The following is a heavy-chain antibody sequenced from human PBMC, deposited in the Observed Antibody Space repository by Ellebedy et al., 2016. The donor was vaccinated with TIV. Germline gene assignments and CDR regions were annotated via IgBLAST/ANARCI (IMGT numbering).Heavy chain of an antibody. Sequence: SETLSLXXTVSGASITNYYGSWIRQPPGKGLEWLGCFSYIGSTNYNPSLGSRVTISLDTSKNQFSLNLNFVTAADAATYYCARGGGETNRDYEFDFWGQGTLVTVSS. D-gene: IGHD3-16*01. CDR2: FSYIGST. CDR1: GASITNYY. J-gene: IGHJ4*02. CDR3: ARGGGETNRDYEFDF. V-gene: IGHV4-59*01.